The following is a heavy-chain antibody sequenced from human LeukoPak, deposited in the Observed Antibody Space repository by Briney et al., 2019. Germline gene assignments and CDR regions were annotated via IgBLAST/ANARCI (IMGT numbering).Heavy chain of an antibody. CDR3: ARDPPGLRHFDY. J-gene: IGHJ4*02. Sequence: ASVKVSCKASGYTFTSYYMHWVRQAPGQGLEWMGIINPSGGSTSYAQRFQGRVTMTRDTSTSTVYMELSSLRSEDTAVYYCARDPPGLRHFDYWGQGTLVTVSS. D-gene: IGHD5-12*01. CDR1: GYTFTSYY. CDR2: INPSGGST. V-gene: IGHV1-46*01.